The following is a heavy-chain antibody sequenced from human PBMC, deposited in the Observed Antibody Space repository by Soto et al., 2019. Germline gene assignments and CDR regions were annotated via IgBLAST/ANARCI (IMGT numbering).Heavy chain of an antibody. Sequence: ASVKVSCKASGYTFTSYGISWVRQAPGQGLEWMGWISAYNGNTNYAQKLQGRVTMTTDTSTSTAYMELRSLRSDDTAVYYCARDFPLLVGATTNFDYWGQGTLVTVS. D-gene: IGHD1-26*01. CDR2: ISAYNGNT. CDR1: GYTFTSYG. J-gene: IGHJ4*02. CDR3: ARDFPLLVGATTNFDY. V-gene: IGHV1-18*04.